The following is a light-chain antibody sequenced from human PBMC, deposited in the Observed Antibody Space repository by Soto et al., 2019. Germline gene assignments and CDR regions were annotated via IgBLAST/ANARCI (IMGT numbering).Light chain of an antibody. V-gene: IGLV1-47*02. CDR2: SNN. J-gene: IGLJ3*02. CDR1: SSNIGSNY. CDR3: AACDDSLSGV. Sequence: QSVLTQPPSASETPGQRVTISCSGSSSNIGSNYVYWYQQLPGTAPKLLIYSNNQRPSGVPDRFSGSKSGTSASLAISGLRSEDEADYYCAACDDSLSGVFGGGTKVTVL.